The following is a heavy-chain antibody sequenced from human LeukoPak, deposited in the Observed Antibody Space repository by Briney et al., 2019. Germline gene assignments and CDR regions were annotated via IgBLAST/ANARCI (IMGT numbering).Heavy chain of an antibody. CDR3: ARSARAYWFDY. J-gene: IGHJ4*02. Sequence: SETLSLTCAVYGGSFSGYYWSWIRQPPGKGLEWIGEINHSGSTNYNPSLKSRVTISVDTSKNQLTLKLSSVTAADTAVYYCARSARAYWFDYWGQGTLVTVSS. D-gene: IGHD2-15*01. CDR1: GGSFSGYY. CDR2: INHSGST. V-gene: IGHV4-34*01.